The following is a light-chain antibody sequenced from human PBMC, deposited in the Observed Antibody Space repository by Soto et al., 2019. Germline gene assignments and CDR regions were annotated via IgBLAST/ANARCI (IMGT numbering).Light chain of an antibody. V-gene: IGKV3-11*01. J-gene: IGKJ2*01. CDR2: DAS. Sequence: EIVWTQSPATLSLSPGERATLSCRASQSVSSYLAWYQQKPGQAPRLLIYDASNRATGIPARFSGSGSGTDFTRTSSSLEPEDFAVYYCQQRSNWPPMYTVGQGTKLEIK. CDR1: QSVSSY. CDR3: QQRSNWPPMYT.